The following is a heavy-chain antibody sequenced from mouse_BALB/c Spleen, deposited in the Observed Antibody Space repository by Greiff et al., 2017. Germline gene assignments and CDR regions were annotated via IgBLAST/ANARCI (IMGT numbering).Heavy chain of an antibody. D-gene: IGHD1-1*01. CDR2: INPGSGGT. V-gene: IGHV1-54*03. J-gene: IGHJ1*01. CDR3: ARGTTVVAYWYFDV. CDR1: GYAFTNYL. Sequence: QVQLQQSGAELVRPGTSVKVSCKASGYAFTNYLIEWVKQRPGQGLEWIGVINPGSGGTNYNEKFKGKATLTADKSSSTAYMQRSSLTSDDAAVYFCARGTTVVAYWYFDVWGAGTTVTVSS.